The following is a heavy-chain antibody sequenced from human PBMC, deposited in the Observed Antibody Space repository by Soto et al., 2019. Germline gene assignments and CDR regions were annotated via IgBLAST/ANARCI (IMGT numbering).Heavy chain of an antibody. Sequence: QVQLVESGGGVVQPGRSLRLSCAASGFTFSSYGMHWVHQAPGKGLEWVAVIWYDGSNKYYADSVKGRFTISRDNSKNTLYLQMNSLRAEDTAVYYCARGRDGYNSDAFDIWGQGTMVTVSS. CDR3: ARGRDGYNSDAFDI. D-gene: IGHD5-12*01. CDR2: IWYDGSNK. V-gene: IGHV3-33*01. CDR1: GFTFSSYG. J-gene: IGHJ3*02.